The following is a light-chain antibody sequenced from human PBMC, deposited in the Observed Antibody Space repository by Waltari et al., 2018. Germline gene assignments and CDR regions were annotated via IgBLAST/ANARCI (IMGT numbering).Light chain of an antibody. CDR3: QSYDSSLSGVV. CDR2: ANS. V-gene: IGLV1-40*01. J-gene: IGLJ3*02. Sequence: LNWYQQKPGKAPKLLIYANSNRPSGVPDRFSAAKSGTSASLAITGLQAEDEADYYCQSYDSSLSGVVFGGGTKLTVL.